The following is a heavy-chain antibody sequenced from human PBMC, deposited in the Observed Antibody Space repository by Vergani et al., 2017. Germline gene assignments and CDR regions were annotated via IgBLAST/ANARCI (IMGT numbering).Heavy chain of an antibody. CDR3: ARDAGYSGSYFIDYYYYGMDV. Sequence: VQLVESGGGLVQPGGSLRLSCAASGFTFSSYSMNWVRQAPGKGLEWVSYISSSSSTIYYADSVKGRFTISRDNAKNSLYLQMNSLRDEDTAVYYCARDAGYSGSYFIDYYYYGMDVWGQGTTVTVSS. V-gene: IGHV3-48*02. J-gene: IGHJ6*02. CDR1: GFTFSSYS. CDR2: ISSSSSTI. D-gene: IGHD1-26*01.